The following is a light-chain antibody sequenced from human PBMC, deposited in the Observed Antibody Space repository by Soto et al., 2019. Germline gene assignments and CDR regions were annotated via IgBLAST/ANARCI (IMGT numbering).Light chain of an antibody. CDR1: HSVSSS. V-gene: IGKV3-15*01. CDR3: QHYNTWPWT. CDR2: GAS. Sequence: VVMLQCTDTLSVSRGERATLSCRASHSVSSSLAWYQQKPGQAPRLLISGASTRAAGIPARFSGSGSGTEFTLTISSLQSEDFAVYYCQHYNTWPWTFGQGTKVDIK. J-gene: IGKJ1*01.